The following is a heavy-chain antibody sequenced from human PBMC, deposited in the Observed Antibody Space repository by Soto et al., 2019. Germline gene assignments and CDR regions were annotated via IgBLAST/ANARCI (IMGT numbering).Heavy chain of an antibody. CDR3: ARGYSNYVAWFDP. CDR1: GFTFSTYS. V-gene: IGHV3-48*01. CDR2: ISSSSSTT. J-gene: IGHJ5*02. Sequence: PGGSLRLSCAASGFTFSTYSMNWVRQAPGKGLEWVSYISSSSSTTYYADSVKGRFTISRDNSKNTLYLQMNSLRAEDTAVYYCARGYSNYVAWFDPWGQGTLVTVSS. D-gene: IGHD4-4*01.